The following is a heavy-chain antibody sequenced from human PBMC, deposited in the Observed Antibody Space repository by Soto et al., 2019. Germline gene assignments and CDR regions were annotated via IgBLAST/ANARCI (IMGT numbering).Heavy chain of an antibody. D-gene: IGHD4-17*01. V-gene: IGHV4-59*08. J-gene: IGHJ3*02. CDR3: ARQSTVTGAFDI. CDR1: GGSISSYY. CDR2: IYYSGST. Sequence: SETLSLTCTVSGGSISSYYWSWIRQPPGKGLEWIGYIYYSGSTNYNPSLKSRVTISVDTSKNQFSLKLSSVTAADTAVYYCARQSTVTGAFDIWGQGTTVTVSS.